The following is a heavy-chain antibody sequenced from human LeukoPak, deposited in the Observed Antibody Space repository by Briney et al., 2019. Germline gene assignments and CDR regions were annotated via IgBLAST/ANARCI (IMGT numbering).Heavy chain of an antibody. CDR3: ARGRILWFGGFDAFDI. D-gene: IGHD3-10*01. J-gene: IGHJ3*02. CDR1: GFTFSDYY. Sequence: GGSLRLSCAASGFTFSDYYMSWIRQAPGKGLEWVSYISSSSSYIYYADSVKGRFTISRDNAKNSLYLQMNSLRAEDTAVYYCARGRILWFGGFDAFDIWGQGTMVTVSS. V-gene: IGHV3-11*06. CDR2: ISSSSSYI.